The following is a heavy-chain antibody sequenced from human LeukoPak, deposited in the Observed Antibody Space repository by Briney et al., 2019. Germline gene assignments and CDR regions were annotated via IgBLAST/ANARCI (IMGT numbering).Heavy chain of an antibody. CDR1: GFTFSSYW. CDR3: AREIPDLWCQDV. J-gene: IGHJ6*04. Sequence: SGGSLRLSCAASGFTFSSYWMSWVRQAPGKGLEWVANIKQEGSEKYYVDSVKGRFTISRDNAKHSLYLQMNSLRAEDTAVYYCAREIPDLWCQDVWGKGTTVTVSS. CDR2: IKQEGSEK. D-gene: IGHD4/OR15-4a*01. V-gene: IGHV3-7*01.